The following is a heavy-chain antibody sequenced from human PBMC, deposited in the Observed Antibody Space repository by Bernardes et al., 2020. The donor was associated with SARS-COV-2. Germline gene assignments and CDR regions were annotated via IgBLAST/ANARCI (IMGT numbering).Heavy chain of an antibody. Sequence: TLSLTCTVSGGSISSYYWSWIRQPPGKGLEWIGYIYYSGSTNYNPSLKSRVTISVDTSKNQFSLKLSSVTAADTAVYYCARLGPSRGYCSSTSCYFADYWGQGTLVTVSS. CDR2: IYYSGST. D-gene: IGHD2-2*01. J-gene: IGHJ4*02. CDR1: GGSISSYY. V-gene: IGHV4-59*01. CDR3: ARLGPSRGYCSSTSCYFADY.